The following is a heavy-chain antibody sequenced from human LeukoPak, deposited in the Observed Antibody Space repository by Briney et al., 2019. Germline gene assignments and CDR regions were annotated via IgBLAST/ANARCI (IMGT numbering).Heavy chain of an antibody. D-gene: IGHD1-26*01. J-gene: IGHJ3*02. CDR1: GFTFSSYW. CDR3: ARDLALQWEDNAFDI. Sequence: GGSLRLSCAASGFTFSSYWMSWVRQAPGKGLEWVSSISSSSSYIYYADSVKGRFTISRDNANNSLYLQMNSLRAEDTAVYYCARDLALQWEDNAFDIWGQGTMVTVSS. CDR2: ISSSSSYI. V-gene: IGHV3-21*01.